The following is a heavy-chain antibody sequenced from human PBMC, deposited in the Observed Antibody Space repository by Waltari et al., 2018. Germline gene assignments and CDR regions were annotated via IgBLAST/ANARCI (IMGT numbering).Heavy chain of an antibody. Sequence: EVQLVESGGDLVQPGGSLRLSCAASGFPFTNSWMRWVRQAPGKGVERVANMNEDEREKYYVDAVEGRFTISIDNAKNSLYLQMNSLRAEDTAVYYCVRDDSTGHYYFDYWGQGTLVTVSS. V-gene: IGHV3-7*03. CDR1: GFPFTNSW. D-gene: IGHD3-22*01. CDR3: VRDDSTGHYYFDY. J-gene: IGHJ4*02. CDR2: MNEDEREK.